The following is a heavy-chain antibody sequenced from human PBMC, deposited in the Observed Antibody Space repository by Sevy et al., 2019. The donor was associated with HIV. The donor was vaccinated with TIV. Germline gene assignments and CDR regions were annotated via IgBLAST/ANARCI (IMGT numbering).Heavy chain of an antibody. CDR2: ISSRGSTI. CDR1: EFTFSDYY. CDR3: ARVRYTYGSYYFDY. J-gene: IGHJ4*02. Sequence: GGSLRLSCAASEFTFSDYYISWIRQAPGKGLEWVTYISSRGSTIYYADSVKGRFTISRDNAKNSLYLQMNSLRDEDTAVYYCARVRYTYGSYYFDYWGQGTLVTVSS. V-gene: IGHV3-11*01. D-gene: IGHD5-18*01.